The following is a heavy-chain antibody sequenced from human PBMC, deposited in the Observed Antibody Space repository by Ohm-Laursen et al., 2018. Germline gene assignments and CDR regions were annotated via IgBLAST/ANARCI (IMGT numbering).Heavy chain of an antibody. CDR1: GGSFSGYS. V-gene: IGHV4-34*01. Sequence: SETLSLTCAVYGGSFSGYSWNWIRQPPGKGLEWIGQINHSGSTNYNPSLKSRVTISVDTSKNQFSLKLSSVTAADTAVYYCARGYSSSWYGGVDYWGQGTLVTVSS. D-gene: IGHD6-13*01. CDR3: ARGYSSSWYGGVDY. CDR2: INHSGST. J-gene: IGHJ4*02.